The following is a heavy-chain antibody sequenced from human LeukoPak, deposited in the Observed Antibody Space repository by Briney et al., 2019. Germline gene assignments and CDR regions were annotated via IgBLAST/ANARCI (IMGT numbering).Heavy chain of an antibody. J-gene: IGHJ4*02. CDR3: ALDDSSCFD. CDR2: MNPNSGNT. V-gene: IGHV1-8*01. D-gene: IGHD3-22*01. Sequence: EASVKVSCKASGYTFTSYDINWVRQATGQGLEWMGWMNPNSGNTDYAQKFQGRVTMTRNTSISTAYMELSSLRSEDTAVYYCALDDSSCFDWGQGTLVTVSS. CDR1: GYTFTSYD.